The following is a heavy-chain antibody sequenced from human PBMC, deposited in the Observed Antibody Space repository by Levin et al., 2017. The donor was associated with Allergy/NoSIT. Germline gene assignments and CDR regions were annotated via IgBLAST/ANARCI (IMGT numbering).Heavy chain of an antibody. Sequence: PGGSLRLSCAASGFTFSNYAMAWVRQAPGKGLEWVSTINSRGGSTYYADSVRGRFTISRDNSKDTLYVQMNSLRAEDTAVYYCAKDTADHYWYFDLWGRGTLVTVSS. CDR2: INSRGGST. CDR1: GFTFSNYA. D-gene: IGHD2-21*02. V-gene: IGHV3-23*01. J-gene: IGHJ2*01. CDR3: AKDTADHYWYFDL.